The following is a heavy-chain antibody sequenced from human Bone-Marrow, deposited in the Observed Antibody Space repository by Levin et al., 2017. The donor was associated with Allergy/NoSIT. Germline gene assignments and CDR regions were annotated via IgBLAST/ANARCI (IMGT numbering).Heavy chain of an antibody. V-gene: IGHV4-34*01. Sequence: SETLSLTCGAFGGFFSGYYWSWVHQPPGGGLEWIAEINYGGTTEYNPSLKSRVTISVDTSNTQVSLQMTSVTADDTAVYYCARGRGRWLLPVWGQGTLVTVSS. D-gene: IGHD2-15*01. CDR3: ARGRGRWLLPV. J-gene: IGHJ4*02. CDR2: INYGGTT. CDR1: GGFFSGYY.